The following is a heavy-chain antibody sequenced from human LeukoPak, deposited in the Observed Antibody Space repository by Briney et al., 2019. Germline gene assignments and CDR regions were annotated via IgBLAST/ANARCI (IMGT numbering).Heavy chain of an antibody. CDR3: AKFFAPSGGASGWPWSIAY. CDR1: GFTFSDYA. D-gene: IGHD6-19*01. J-gene: IGHJ4*02. Sequence: QTGGSLRLSCAASGFTFSDYAMTWVQQAPGQGLEWVAAISGSGATTYYAASARGRFTISRDNSKSTLYLQMNSLRAEDTAVFYCAKFFAPSGGASGWPWSIAYWGQGTLVTVSS. V-gene: IGHV3-23*01. CDR2: ISGSGATT.